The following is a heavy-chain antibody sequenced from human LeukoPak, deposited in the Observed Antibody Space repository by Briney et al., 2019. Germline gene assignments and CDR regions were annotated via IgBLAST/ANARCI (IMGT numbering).Heavy chain of an antibody. D-gene: IGHD3-22*01. V-gene: IGHV1-2*06. CDR2: INPNSVIT. CDR3: ARSRLGGYDSDNCLYYFDY. Sequence: ASVKVSCKASGYTFTVYCIHLVRQAPGQGLEWMGRINPNSVITKYAQKFQGRVTMTRDTSISTAYMELSRLRSDDTAVYYCARSRLGGYDSDNCLYYFDYWGQGTLSPSPQ. J-gene: IGHJ4*02. CDR1: GYTFTVYC.